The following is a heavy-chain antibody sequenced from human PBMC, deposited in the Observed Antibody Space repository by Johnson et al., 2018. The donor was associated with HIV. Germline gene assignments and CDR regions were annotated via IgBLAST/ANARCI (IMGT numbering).Heavy chain of an antibody. CDR2: ISGSGSYR. V-gene: IGHV3-11*06. D-gene: IGHD1-26*01. J-gene: IGHJ3*02. CDR3: ATGVGATIWEDAFDI. CDR1: GFTFSDYY. Sequence: QVQLVESGGGVVQPGRSLRLSCVASGFTFSDYYMSWIRQAPGKGLEWVSYISGSGSYRDYSDSVKGRFIISRENAKNSLYLQMNSLRVGDTAVYYCATGVGATIWEDAFDIWGQGTMVTVSS.